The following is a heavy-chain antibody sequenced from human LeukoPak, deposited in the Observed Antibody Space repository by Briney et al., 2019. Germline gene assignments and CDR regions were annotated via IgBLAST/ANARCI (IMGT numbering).Heavy chain of an antibody. D-gene: IGHD3-22*01. J-gene: IGHJ4*02. CDR2: IYYSGTT. Sequence: SETLSLTCSVSDDSITMYYWTWIRQPPGKGLEWIGYIYYSGTTNYNPSLKSRVTISVDTSKNQFSLKLSSVTAADTAVYYCATYSSGYYTLDYWGQGTLVTVSS. CDR1: DDSITMYY. V-gene: IGHV4-59*12. CDR3: ATYSSGYYTLDY.